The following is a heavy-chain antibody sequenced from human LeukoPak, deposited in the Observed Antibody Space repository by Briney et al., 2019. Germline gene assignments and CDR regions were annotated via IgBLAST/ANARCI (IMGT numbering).Heavy chain of an antibody. D-gene: IGHD2-2*01. Sequence: GGPLRLSCAASGFTFSSYSMNWVRQAPGKGLEWVSSISSSSSYIYYADSVKGRFTISRDNAKNSLYLQMNSLRAEDTAVYYCARDPSKGIVVVPAPFDPWGQGALVTVSS. CDR2: ISSSSSYI. V-gene: IGHV3-21*01. CDR3: ARDPSKGIVVVPAPFDP. CDR1: GFTFSSYS. J-gene: IGHJ5*02.